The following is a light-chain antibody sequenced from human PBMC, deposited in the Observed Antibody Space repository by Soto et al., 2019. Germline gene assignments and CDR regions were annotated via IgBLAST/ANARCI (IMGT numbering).Light chain of an antibody. J-gene: IGKJ1*01. CDR2: AAS. Sequence: DIQMTQSPSSLSASIGDRVTITCRASHTISSNLNWYQQKPGKAPQLLIYAASSVPSGVPPRFSGRGSGTGFTLTVSSLQSEDFATYYCLQTYSVPWTFGHGTKVEIK. CDR1: HTISSN. CDR3: LQTYSVPWT. V-gene: IGKV1-39*01.